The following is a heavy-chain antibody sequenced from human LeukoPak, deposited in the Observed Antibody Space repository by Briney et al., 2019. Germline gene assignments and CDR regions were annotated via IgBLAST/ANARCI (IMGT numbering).Heavy chain of an antibody. CDR3: ARAYYYDSKNYYNPTSSFDY. D-gene: IGHD3-10*01. Sequence: GGSLRLSCAASGFTFSSNSMNWVRQAPGKGLEWVSYISSSSSTIYYADSVKGRFTISRDNAKNSLYLQMNSLRDEDTAVYYCARAYYYDSKNYYNPTSSFDYWGQGTLVTVAS. CDR1: GFTFSSNS. CDR2: ISSSSSTI. V-gene: IGHV3-48*02. J-gene: IGHJ4*02.